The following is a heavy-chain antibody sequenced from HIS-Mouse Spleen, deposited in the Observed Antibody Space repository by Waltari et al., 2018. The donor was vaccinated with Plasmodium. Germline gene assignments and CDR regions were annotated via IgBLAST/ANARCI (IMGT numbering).Heavy chain of an antibody. Sequence: QVQLQESGPGLVKPSETLSLPCTGPAASISSYSCSWIRQPAGKGLEWIGRIYTSGSTNYNPSLKSRVTMSVDTSKNQFSLKLSSVTAADTAVYYCARASGGYSYGRVFDYWGQGTLVTVSS. CDR2: IYTSGST. CDR1: AASISSYS. CDR3: ARASGGYSYGRVFDY. J-gene: IGHJ4*02. D-gene: IGHD5-18*01. V-gene: IGHV4-4*07.